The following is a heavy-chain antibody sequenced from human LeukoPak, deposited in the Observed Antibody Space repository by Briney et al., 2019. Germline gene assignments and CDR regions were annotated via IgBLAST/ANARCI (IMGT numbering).Heavy chain of an antibody. CDR3: ARDEWGFHSSWFDP. Sequence: PSETLSLTCTVSGYSISSGYYWAWIRQPPGKGLEWIGTIYHSGSTYYNPSLKSRVTISVDTSKNQFSLKLSSVTAADTAVYYCARDEWGFHSSWFDPWGQGTLVTVSS. CDR2: IYHSGST. CDR1: GYSISSGYY. D-gene: IGHD3-22*01. V-gene: IGHV4-38-2*02. J-gene: IGHJ5*02.